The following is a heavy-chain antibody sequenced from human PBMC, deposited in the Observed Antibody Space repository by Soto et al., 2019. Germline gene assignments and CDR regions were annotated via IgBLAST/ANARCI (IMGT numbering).Heavy chain of an antibody. CDR3: ARVQVGATGYNWFDP. V-gene: IGHV4-30-2*01. J-gene: IGHJ5*02. D-gene: IGHD1-26*01. Sequence: SETLSLTCAVSGGSISSGGYSGSWIRQPPGKGLEWIGYIYHSGSTYYNPSLKSRVTVSVDRSKNQFSLKLSSVTAADTAVYYCARVQVGATGYNWFDPWGQGTLVTVSS. CDR2: IYHSGST. CDR1: GGSISSGGYS.